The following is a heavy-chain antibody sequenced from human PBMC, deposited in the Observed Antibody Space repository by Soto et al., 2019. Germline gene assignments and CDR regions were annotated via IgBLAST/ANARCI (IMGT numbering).Heavy chain of an antibody. CDR2: INAGNGNT. CDR1: GYTFTSYA. V-gene: IGHV1-3*01. J-gene: IGHJ5*02. CDR3: ARDAVVVPAATIGSCGWYWFDP. Sequence: QVQLVQSGAEVKKPGASVKVSCKASGYTFTSYAMHWVRQAPGQRLEWMGWINAGNGNTKYSQKFQGRVTITRDTAASTAYMELSSSRSEDTAVYYCARDAVVVPAATIGSCGWYWFDPWGQGTLVTVSS. D-gene: IGHD2-2*01.